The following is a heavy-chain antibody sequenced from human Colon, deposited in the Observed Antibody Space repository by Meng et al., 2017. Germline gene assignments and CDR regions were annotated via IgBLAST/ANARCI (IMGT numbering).Heavy chain of an antibody. CDR2: INHSGDT. CDR3: SSLLTLDY. Sequence: QVPLQQWGPGLLKPSETLTHTYAINAGSFSWYYWSWIRQAPGKGLEWIGEINHSGDTHYNPSLKSRVSMSFDTSKKQFSLHLSSVTAADTAVYYCSSLLTLDYWGPGTLVTVSS. J-gene: IGHJ4*02. V-gene: IGHV4-34*02. D-gene: IGHD2-15*01. CDR1: AGSFSWYY.